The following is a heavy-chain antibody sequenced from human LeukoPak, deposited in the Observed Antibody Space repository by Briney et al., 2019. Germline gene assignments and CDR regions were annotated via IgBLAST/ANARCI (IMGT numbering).Heavy chain of an antibody. Sequence: PGGSLRLSCAASGFTFNTYWMTWVRQAPGKGLEWVATIKGDSSEKYYVDSVRGRFTISRDNAENSLYLQMNSLRVEDTAVYYCARTTHTDYWGQGTLVTVSS. CDR1: GFTFNTYW. J-gene: IGHJ4*02. D-gene: IGHD1-1*01. CDR2: IKGDSSEK. CDR3: ARTTHTDY. V-gene: IGHV3-7*01.